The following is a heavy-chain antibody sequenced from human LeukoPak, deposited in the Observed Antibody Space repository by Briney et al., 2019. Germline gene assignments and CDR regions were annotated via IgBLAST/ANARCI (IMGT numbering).Heavy chain of an antibody. D-gene: IGHD3-3*01. V-gene: IGHV3-7*01. CDR1: GFTFNSYW. Sequence: PGGSLRLSCAASGFTFNSYWMNWVRQAPGKGLEWVANIKQDGSEKYYVDSVKGRFTISRDNAKNSLYLQMNSLRAEDTAMYYCAKPITISEATDAFDIWGQGTMVTVSS. CDR3: AKPITISEATDAFDI. CDR2: IKQDGSEK. J-gene: IGHJ3*02.